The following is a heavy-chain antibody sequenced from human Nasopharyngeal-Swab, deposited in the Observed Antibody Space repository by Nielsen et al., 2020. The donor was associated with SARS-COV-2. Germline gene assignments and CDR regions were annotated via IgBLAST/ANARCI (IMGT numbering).Heavy chain of an antibody. J-gene: IGHJ4*02. V-gene: IGHV3-74*01. D-gene: IGHD3-9*01. Sequence: VRQMPGKGLVWVSRINREGRNTSYADSVKSRFTISRDNAKNTLYLQMNSLRAEDTAVYYCARGLTVYYVDYWGQGTLVTVSS. CDR3: ARGLTVYYVDY. CDR2: INREGRNT.